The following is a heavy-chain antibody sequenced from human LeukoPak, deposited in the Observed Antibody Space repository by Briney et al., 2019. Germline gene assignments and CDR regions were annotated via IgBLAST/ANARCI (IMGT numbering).Heavy chain of an antibody. Sequence: SQTLSLTCTVSGGSLSSYYWSWIPQPAGKGLEWIGRIYTSGSSNYNPSLKRRITISVDPSKNQFSLKLSSVTAADTAVYYCAREAYYYGKSDYCVARTAQSKFFQDWGQGTRVSVSS. V-gene: IGHV4-4*07. CDR2: IYTSGSS. CDR3: AREAYYYGKSDYCVARTAQSKFFQD. D-gene: IGHD3-22*01. CDR1: GGSLSSYY. J-gene: IGHJ1*01.